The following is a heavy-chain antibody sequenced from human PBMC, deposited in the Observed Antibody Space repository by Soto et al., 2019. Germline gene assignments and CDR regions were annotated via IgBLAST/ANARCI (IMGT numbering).Heavy chain of an antibody. V-gene: IGHV1-69*01. CDR1: GGSFSTYG. D-gene: IGHD4-17*01. Sequence: QVQLVQSGAEVKKPGSSVKVSCKASGGSFSTYGISWVRQAPGQGLEWMGGFIPVFTTAKYAQKFQGRVSSTADESTYTAYMEVSSLRSEDTAVYFCARDGVDVSRTTVRHGALDIWGQGTVVTVSS. CDR2: FIPVFTTA. J-gene: IGHJ3*02. CDR3: ARDGVDVSRTTVRHGALDI.